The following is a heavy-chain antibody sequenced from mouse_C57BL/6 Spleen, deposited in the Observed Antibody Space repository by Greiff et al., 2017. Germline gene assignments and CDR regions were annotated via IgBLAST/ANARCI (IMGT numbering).Heavy chain of an antibody. Sequence: VHLVESGPELVKPGASVKISCKASGYAFSSSWMNWVKQRPGKGLEWIGRIYPGDGDTNYNGKFKGKATLTADKSSSTAYMQLSSLTSEDSAVYFCARSYYYGSSYAYFDVWGTGTTVTVSS. V-gene: IGHV1-82*01. D-gene: IGHD1-1*01. CDR2: IYPGDGDT. CDR3: ARSYYYGSSYAYFDV. J-gene: IGHJ1*03. CDR1: GYAFSSSW.